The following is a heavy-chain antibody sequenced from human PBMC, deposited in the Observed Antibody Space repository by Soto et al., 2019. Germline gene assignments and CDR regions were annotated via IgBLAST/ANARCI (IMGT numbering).Heavy chain of an antibody. V-gene: IGHV4-39*07. Sequence: SETLSLTCTVSGGSLSSSSYYWGWIRQPPGKGLEWIGSIYYSGSTYYNPSLKSRATISLDTSRNQFFLNLNSVTAADTAVYYCARDVGSSHGPGHPHYFDYWGQGTLVTVSS. CDR1: GGSLSSSSYY. CDR2: IYYSGST. J-gene: IGHJ4*02. CDR3: ARDVGSSHGPGHPHYFDY. D-gene: IGHD2-2*01.